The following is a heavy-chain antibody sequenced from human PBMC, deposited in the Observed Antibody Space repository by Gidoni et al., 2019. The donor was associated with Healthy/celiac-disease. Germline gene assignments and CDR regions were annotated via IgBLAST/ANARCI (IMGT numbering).Heavy chain of an antibody. J-gene: IGHJ6*02. CDR2: ISSNGGST. CDR1: GFTFSSYA. Sequence: EVQLVESGGGLVQPGGSLRLSCAASGFTFSSYAMHWVRQAPGKGLEYVSAISSNGGSTYYANSVKGRFTISRDNSKNTLYLQMGSLRAEDMAVYYCARGGLNYGDPTLWYYGMDVWGQGTTVTVSS. V-gene: IGHV3-64*01. CDR3: ARGGLNYGDPTLWYYGMDV. D-gene: IGHD4-17*01.